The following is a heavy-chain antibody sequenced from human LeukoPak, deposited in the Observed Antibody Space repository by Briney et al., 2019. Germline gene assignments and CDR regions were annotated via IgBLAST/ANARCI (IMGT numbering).Heavy chain of an antibody. J-gene: IGHJ4*02. D-gene: IGHD3-9*01. CDR2: TYYRSKWYN. V-gene: IGHV6-1*01. CDR1: GDCVSSNSAA. CDR3: ASGRGSILDY. Sequence: SQTLSLTCAISGDCVSSNSAAWNWIRQSPSTGLEWLGRTYYRSKWYNDYAVSVKSRITINPDTSKNQFSLQLNSVTPEDTAVYYCASGRGSILDYWGQGTLVTVSS.